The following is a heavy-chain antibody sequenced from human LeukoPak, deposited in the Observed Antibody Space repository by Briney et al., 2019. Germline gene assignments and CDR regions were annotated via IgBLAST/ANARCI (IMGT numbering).Heavy chain of an antibody. Sequence: GGSLRLSCAASGFTFSSYAMRWVRQAPGKGLEWVAVISYDGSNKYYADSVKGRFTISRDNAKNSLYLQMNSLRAEDTAVYYCARATPEGVIYFDYWGQGTLVTVSS. CDR1: GFTFSSYA. V-gene: IGHV3-30-3*01. CDR3: ARATPEGVIYFDY. CDR2: ISYDGSNK. D-gene: IGHD2-8*01. J-gene: IGHJ4*02.